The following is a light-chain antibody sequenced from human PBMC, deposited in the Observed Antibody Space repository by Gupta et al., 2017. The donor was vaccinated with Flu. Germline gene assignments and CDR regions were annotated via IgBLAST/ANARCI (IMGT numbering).Light chain of an antibody. CDR1: QNINSY. Sequence: IRMTQSPSSLSASVGDRVSITCRPSQNINSYLNWYQQRPGKAPKLLIYAASSLQTGVPSRFSGGASGTDFILTISSLQPEDFAIYYCQQSYTSPFNFGQGTRLEMK. CDR3: QQSYTSPFN. CDR2: AAS. V-gene: IGKV1-39*01. J-gene: IGKJ2*01.